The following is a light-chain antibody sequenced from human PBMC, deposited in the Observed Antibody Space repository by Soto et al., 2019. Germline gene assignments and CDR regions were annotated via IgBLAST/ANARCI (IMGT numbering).Light chain of an antibody. V-gene: IGKV3-15*01. Sequence: IMMTQSLAALSVSQEERATLSCRASQTIGSNLAWYQQKPGQPPRLLIYDASTRATDIPARFTGSGSGTEFTLTISSLQSEDFAVYYCQQYNNWPPTWTFGQRTKVDI. CDR3: QQYNNWPPTWT. J-gene: IGKJ1*01. CDR2: DAS. CDR1: QTIGSN.